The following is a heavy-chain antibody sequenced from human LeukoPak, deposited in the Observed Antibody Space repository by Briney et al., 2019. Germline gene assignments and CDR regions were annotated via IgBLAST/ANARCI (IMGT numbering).Heavy chain of an antibody. Sequence: PSETLSLTCAVYGGSFSGYYWSWIRQPPGKGLEWIGEINHSGSTNYNPSLKSRVTISVDTSKNQFSLKLSSVTAADTAVYYCARVLPGGLVDYWGQGTLVTVSS. V-gene: IGHV4-34*01. J-gene: IGHJ4*02. CDR1: GGSFSGYY. D-gene: IGHD3-10*01. CDR2: INHSGST. CDR3: ARVLPGGLVDY.